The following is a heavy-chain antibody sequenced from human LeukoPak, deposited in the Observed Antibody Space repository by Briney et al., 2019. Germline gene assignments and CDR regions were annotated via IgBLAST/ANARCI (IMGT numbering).Heavy chain of an antibody. CDR3: AKDNDWYLGF. D-gene: IGHD2-21*02. J-gene: IGHJ4*02. V-gene: IGHV4/OR15-8*02. CDR2: IAYTGST. Sequence: AESLTLTCAGSGGSFSSDDWWSLVRPPPEKGVGWVGKIAYTGSTKYTPSLKGRVTISIDTSKNKFSLKLSSVTSADTAVYYCAKDNDWYLGFWGQGTLVTVSS. CDR1: GGSFSSDDW.